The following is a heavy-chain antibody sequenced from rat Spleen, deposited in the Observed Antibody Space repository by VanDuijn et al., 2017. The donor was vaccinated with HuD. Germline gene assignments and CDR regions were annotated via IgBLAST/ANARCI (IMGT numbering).Heavy chain of an antibody. Sequence: EVHLVDSGGGLVQPGRSLKLSCAASGFTFSDYNMAWVRRAPKKGLEWVATIGFDDTSTHYRDSVKGRFTISRDIAKSSLFLQMDSLRSEDTATYYCVSHGARISRFAYWGQGTLVTVSS. J-gene: IGHJ3*01. CDR2: IGFDDTST. CDR1: GFTFSDYN. D-gene: IGHD2-7*01. CDR3: VSHGARISRFAY. V-gene: IGHV5-7*01.